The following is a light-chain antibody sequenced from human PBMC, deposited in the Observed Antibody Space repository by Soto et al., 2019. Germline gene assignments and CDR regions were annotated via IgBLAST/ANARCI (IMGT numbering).Light chain of an antibody. Sequence: IHVTPSPSPLSASAGDRANITCRASQSISSWLAWYQQKPGKAPKLLIYDVSSLESGVPSRFSGSGSGTELTLAISSLQPDDFATYYCQHYNSYSEAFGQGTKVDIK. J-gene: IGKJ1*01. CDR1: QSISSW. CDR2: DVS. CDR3: QHYNSYSEA. V-gene: IGKV1-5*01.